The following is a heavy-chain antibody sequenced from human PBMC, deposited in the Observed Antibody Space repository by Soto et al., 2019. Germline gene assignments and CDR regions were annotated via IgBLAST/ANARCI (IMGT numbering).Heavy chain of an antibody. CDR2: ISYDGSNK. D-gene: IGHD2-15*01. CDR1: RFTFSSYA. J-gene: IGHJ6*02. Sequence: GGSLRLSCAASRFTFSSYAMHWVRQAPGKGLEWVAVISYDGSNKYYADSVKGRFTISRDNSKNTLYLQMNSLRAEDTAVYYCARQLCSGCSCYGYYHYGMYVCAQGTTVPVS. V-gene: IGHV3-30-3*01. CDR3: ARQLCSGCSCYGYYHYGMYV.